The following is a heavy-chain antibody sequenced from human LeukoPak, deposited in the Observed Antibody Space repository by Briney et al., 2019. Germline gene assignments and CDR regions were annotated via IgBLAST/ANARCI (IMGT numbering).Heavy chain of an antibody. Sequence: GGSLRLSCAASGFTFRHEWMSWVRQAPGKGLVWVANINPDGSEKNYVDSVKGRLTISRDNVESSLYLQVNSLRAEDTAVYFCAIDEVGGYYKNWGQGTLVTVSS. J-gene: IGHJ4*02. V-gene: IGHV3-7*01. CDR1: GFTFRHEW. CDR2: INPDGSEK. D-gene: IGHD6-25*01. CDR3: AIDEVGGYYKN.